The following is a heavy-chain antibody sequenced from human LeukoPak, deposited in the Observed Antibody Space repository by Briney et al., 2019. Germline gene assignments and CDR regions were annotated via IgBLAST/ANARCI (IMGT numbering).Heavy chain of an antibody. Sequence: ASVKVSCKASGYTFTSYYMHWVRQAPGQGLEWMGWINPNSGGTNYAQKFQGRVTMTRDTSISTAYMELSRLRSDDTAVYYCARPYCSGGSCYERFDYWGQGTLVTVSS. D-gene: IGHD2-15*01. CDR1: GYTFTSYY. CDR2: INPNSGGT. V-gene: IGHV1-2*02. J-gene: IGHJ4*02. CDR3: ARPYCSGGSCYERFDY.